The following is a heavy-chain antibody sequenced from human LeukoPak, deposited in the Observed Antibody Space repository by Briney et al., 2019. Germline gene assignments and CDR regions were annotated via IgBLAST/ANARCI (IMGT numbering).Heavy chain of an antibody. CDR1: GYTFTVYY. CDR2: INPNSGAT. Sequence: ASVKVSCTASGYTFTVYYIQWVSRAAGQGLGGLGGINPNSGATNYAQKFQGRVTMTRDTSISTAYMELSRLRSDDTAVYYCARGRTAMVRGVNDWFDPWGQGTLVTVSS. J-gene: IGHJ5*02. CDR3: ARGRTAMVRGVNDWFDP. V-gene: IGHV1-2*02. D-gene: IGHD3-10*01.